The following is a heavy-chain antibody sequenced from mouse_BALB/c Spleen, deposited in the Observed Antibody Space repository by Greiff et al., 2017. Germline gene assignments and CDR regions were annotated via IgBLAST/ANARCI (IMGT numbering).Heavy chain of an antibody. CDR1: GYTFTSYY. D-gene: IGHD2-12*01. Sequence: QVQLQQSGPELVKPGASVRISCKASGYTFTSYYIHWVKQRPGQGLEWIGWIYPGNVNTKYNQKFKGKATLTVDKSSSTAFMHLNSLTSEDSAVYYCARDIYDVRWYFDVWGAGTTVTVSS. V-gene: IGHV1S56*01. CDR2: IYPGNVNT. CDR3: ARDIYDVRWYFDV. J-gene: IGHJ1*01.